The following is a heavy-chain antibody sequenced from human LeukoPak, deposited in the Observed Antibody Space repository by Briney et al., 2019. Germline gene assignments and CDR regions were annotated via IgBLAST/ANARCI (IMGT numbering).Heavy chain of an antibody. J-gene: IGHJ5*02. CDR1: GGSISSGGYY. CDR3: AGDYGDLLTGIRFDT. Sequence: PSETLSLTCTVSGGSISSGGYYWSWIRQPPGKGLEWIGYIYYSGSTYYNPSLKSRVTISIQTSKNQFSLKLTSVTAADTAVYYCAGDYGDLLTGIRFDTWGQGTLVTVSS. CDR2: IYYSGST. D-gene: IGHD4-17*01. V-gene: IGHV4-30-4*01.